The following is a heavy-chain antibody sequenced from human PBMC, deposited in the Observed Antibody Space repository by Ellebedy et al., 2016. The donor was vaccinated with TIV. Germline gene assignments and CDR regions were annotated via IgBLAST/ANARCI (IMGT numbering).Heavy chain of an antibody. CDR2: LNYGGES. Sequence: MPSETLSLTCIVSGDSISSTNYFWGWIRQPPGNGLEWIGSLNYGGESYFDPSLKSRVTMSLDTSKNQFSLKVNSVTAADTAISYCASHRGFYSGWSFDYWGQGTLTTVSS. J-gene: IGHJ4*02. CDR1: GDSISSTNYF. CDR3: ASHRGFYSGWSFDY. D-gene: IGHD5-12*01. V-gene: IGHV4-39*07.